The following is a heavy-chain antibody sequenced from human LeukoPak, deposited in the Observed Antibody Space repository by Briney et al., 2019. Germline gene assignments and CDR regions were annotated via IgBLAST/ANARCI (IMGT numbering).Heavy chain of an antibody. CDR3: ARASADYWYYDFWSGYRNSDY. CDR2: IKQDGSEK. D-gene: IGHD3-3*01. CDR1: GFTFSSYW. J-gene: IGHJ4*02. V-gene: IGHV3-7*05. Sequence: PGGSLRLSCAASGFTFSSYWMSWVRQAPGKGLEWVANIKQDGSEKYYVDSVKGRFTISRDNAKNSLYLQMNSLRAEDTAVYYCARASADYWYYDFWSGYRNSDYWGQGTLVTVSS.